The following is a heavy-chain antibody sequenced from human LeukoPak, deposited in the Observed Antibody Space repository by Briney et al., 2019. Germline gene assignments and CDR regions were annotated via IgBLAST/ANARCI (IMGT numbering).Heavy chain of an antibody. J-gene: IGHJ4*02. V-gene: IGHV4-30-4*08. CDR3: TRAYWIGFHFDS. D-gene: IGHD3-3*01. Sequence: PSETLSLTCNVSGGSISSSGHYWGWIRQPPGKGLEYIGYIYYSGTTYYNPSLKSRITMSVDMSANQFSLRLTSVSAADTAVYYCTRAYWIGFHFDSWGQGILVSVSS. CDR2: IYYSGTT. CDR1: GGSISSSGHY.